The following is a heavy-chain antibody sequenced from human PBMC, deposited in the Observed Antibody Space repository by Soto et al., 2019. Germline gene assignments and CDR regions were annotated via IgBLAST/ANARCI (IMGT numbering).Heavy chain of an antibody. Sequence: ASVKVSCKASGYTFTGYYMHWVRQAPGQGLEWMGWINPNSGGTNYAQKFQGWVTMTRDTSISTAYMELSRLRSDDTAVYYCARDSPYSSSWNAGPFFDYWGQGTLVTVSS. CDR3: ARDSPYSSSWNAGPFFDY. D-gene: IGHD6-13*01. CDR1: GYTFTGYY. J-gene: IGHJ4*02. CDR2: INPNSGGT. V-gene: IGHV1-2*04.